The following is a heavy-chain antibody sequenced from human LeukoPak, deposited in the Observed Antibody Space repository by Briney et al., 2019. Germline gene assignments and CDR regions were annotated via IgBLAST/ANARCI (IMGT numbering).Heavy chain of an antibody. J-gene: IGHJ6*03. CDR3: VREHYNYYMDV. V-gene: IGHV3-20*04. CDR1: GFTLSSYA. CDR2: INWNGGST. Sequence: SGGSLRLSCAASGFTLSSYAMSWVRQAPGKGLEWVSGINWNGGSTDYADSVKGRFTISRDNGKNSLYLQMNSLRAEDTALYYCVREHYNYYMDVWGKGTTVTVSS.